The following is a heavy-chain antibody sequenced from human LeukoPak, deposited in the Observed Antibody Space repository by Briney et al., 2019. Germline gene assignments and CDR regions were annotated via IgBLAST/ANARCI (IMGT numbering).Heavy chain of an antibody. CDR1: GGTFSSYA. J-gene: IGHJ4*02. D-gene: IGHD1-26*01. V-gene: IGHV1-69*13. CDR3: ARALPGGATRGWTSYYFDY. Sequence: EASVKVSCKASGGTFSSYAISWVRQAPGQGLEWMGGIIPIFGTANYAQKFQGRVTITADESTSTAYMELSSLRSEDTAVYYCARALPGGATRGWTSYYFDYWGQGTLVTVSS. CDR2: IIPIFGTA.